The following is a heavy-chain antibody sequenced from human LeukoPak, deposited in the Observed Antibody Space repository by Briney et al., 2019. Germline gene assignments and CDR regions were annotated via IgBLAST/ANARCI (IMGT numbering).Heavy chain of an antibody. Sequence: SETLSLTCTVSGGSISSGSYYWSWIRQPAGKGLEWIGRIYTSGSTNYNPSLKSRVTISVDTSKNQFSLKLSSVTAADTAVYYCARDPFSSSCQEACGIWGQGTMVTVSS. CDR2: IYTSGST. CDR3: ARDPFSSSCQEACGI. J-gene: IGHJ3*02. D-gene: IGHD6-13*01. V-gene: IGHV4-61*02. CDR1: GGSISSGSYY.